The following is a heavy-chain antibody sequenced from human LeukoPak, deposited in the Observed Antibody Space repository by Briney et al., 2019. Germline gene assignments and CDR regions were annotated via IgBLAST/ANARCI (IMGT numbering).Heavy chain of an antibody. CDR1: GFTFSSYW. D-gene: IGHD3-22*01. CDR2: INSDGSST. CDR3: AREYYDSSGYN. Sequence: GGSLRLSCAASGFTFSSYWMHWVRQAPGKGLVWVSRINSDGSSTSYADSVKGRFTISRDNAKNTPYLQMNSLRAEDTAVYYCAREYYDSSGYNWGQGTLVTVFS. V-gene: IGHV3-74*01. J-gene: IGHJ4*02.